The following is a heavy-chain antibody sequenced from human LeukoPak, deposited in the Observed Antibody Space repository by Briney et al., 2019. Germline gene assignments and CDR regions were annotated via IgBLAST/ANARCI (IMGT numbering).Heavy chain of an antibody. J-gene: IGHJ3*02. V-gene: IGHV1-2*02. CDR2: INPNSGGT. CDR1: GYTFTSYG. Sequence: ASVKVSCKASGYTFTSYGISWVRQAPGQGLEWMGWINPNSGGTNYAQKFQGRVTMTRDTSISTAYMELSRLRSDDTAVYYCASIPTFDIWGQGTMVTVSS. CDR3: ASIPTFDI.